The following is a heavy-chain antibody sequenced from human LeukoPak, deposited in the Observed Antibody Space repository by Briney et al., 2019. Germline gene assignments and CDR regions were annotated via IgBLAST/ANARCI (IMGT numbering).Heavy chain of an antibody. CDR1: GFTFDDHT. CDR2: ISWDGGIT. J-gene: IGHJ4*02. D-gene: IGHD3-22*01. Sequence: PGGSLRLSCAASGFTFDDHTMHWVRHVPGKGLEWVSDISWDGGITYYVDAVKGRFTISRDNSKNSLYLQMNSLRTEDTAAYYCAEDQRGYELDFWGQGTLVTVSS. V-gene: IGHV3-43*01. CDR3: AEDQRGYELDF.